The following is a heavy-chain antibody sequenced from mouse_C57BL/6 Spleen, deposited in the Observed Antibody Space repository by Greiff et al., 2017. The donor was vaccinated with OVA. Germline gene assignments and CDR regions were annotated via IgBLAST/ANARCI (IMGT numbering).Heavy chain of an antibody. J-gene: IGHJ1*03. V-gene: IGHV1-69*01. CDR1: GYTFTSYW. CDR3: ARSGRYFDV. CDR2: IDPSDSYT. Sequence: QVQLQQPGAELVMPGASVKLSCKASGYTFTSYWMHWVKQRPGQGLEWIGEIDPSDSYTNYNQKFKGKSTLTVDKSSSTAYMQLSSLTSEDSAVYDCARSGRYFDVWGTGTTVTVSS.